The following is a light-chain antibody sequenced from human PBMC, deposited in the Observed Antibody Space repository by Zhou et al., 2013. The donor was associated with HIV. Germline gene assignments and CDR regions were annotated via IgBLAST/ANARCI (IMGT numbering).Light chain of an antibody. CDR2: GAS. V-gene: IGKV3-15*01. CDR1: QSVSDN. J-gene: IGKJ4*01. CDR3: QQYNNLPLT. Sequence: EMVMTQSPATLSVSPGERATLSCRASQSVSDNLAWYQQRPGQAPRLLIYGASSAGATGVPARFSGSGSGTEFTLTIGSVQSEDSAIYFCQQYNNLPLTFGGGPRWKSN.